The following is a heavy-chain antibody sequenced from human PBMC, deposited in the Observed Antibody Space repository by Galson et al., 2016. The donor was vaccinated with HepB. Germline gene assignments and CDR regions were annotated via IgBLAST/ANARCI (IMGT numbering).Heavy chain of an antibody. Sequence: SLRLSCAASGFTFSSYAMSWVRQAPGKGLEWVSGISPNGANTFYGDSVKGRFTISRDNSENTLHLQMNSLRDDDTAVYFCAGLGPFSGWYEAFYYWGQGALVTVSS. J-gene: IGHJ4*02. D-gene: IGHD6-19*01. CDR2: ISPNGANT. CDR1: GFTFSSYA. V-gene: IGHV3-23*01. CDR3: AGLGPFSGWYEAFYY.